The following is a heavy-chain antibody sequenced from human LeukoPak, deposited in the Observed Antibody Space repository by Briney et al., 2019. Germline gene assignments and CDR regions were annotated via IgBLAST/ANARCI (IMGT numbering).Heavy chain of an antibody. CDR2: ISWDGNKV. CDR1: GFSFDDYA. CDR3: AKDRPVATTLHHFDH. Sequence: GGSLRLSCVVSGFSFDDYAMHWVRQGPGKALEWVSVISWDGNKVAYADSVKGRFTISRDNAKNSLYQQMTSLRPEDTAFYYCAKDRPVATTLHHFDHWGLGTLVTVSS. D-gene: IGHD1-26*01. J-gene: IGHJ4*02. V-gene: IGHV3-9*01.